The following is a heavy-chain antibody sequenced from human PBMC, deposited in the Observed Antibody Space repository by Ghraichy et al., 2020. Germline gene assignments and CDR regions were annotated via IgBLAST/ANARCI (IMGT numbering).Heavy chain of an antibody. CDR2: ISNNAVGA. D-gene: IGHD4-23*01. J-gene: IGHJ4*02. Sequence: GGSLRLSCAASGFTFYNFGMHWVRQAPGKGLEYVSAISNNAVGAYYANSVKGRFIISRDNSKNTLFLQMDSLRVEDTAVYYCARERGATVANPLDYWGQGTLFTVPS. CDR3: ARERGATVANPLDY. V-gene: IGHV3-64*01. CDR1: GFTFYNFG.